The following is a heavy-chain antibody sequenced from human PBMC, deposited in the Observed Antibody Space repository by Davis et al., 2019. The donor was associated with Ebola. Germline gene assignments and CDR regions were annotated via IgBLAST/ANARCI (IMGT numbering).Heavy chain of an antibody. Sequence: GSLSLSCKGSGYSFPDSLIGWVRQEPGPRLEWMGIIFPRDSDTRYSPSFQGQVTISVDKSINTAYLRWSSLKASDTAVYFCARGEDNRGWTSGWWFDSWGQGTRVTVST. J-gene: IGHJ5*01. CDR1: GYSFPDSL. CDR3: ARGEDNRGWTSGWWFDS. CDR2: IFPRDSDT. D-gene: IGHD6-19*01. V-gene: IGHV5-51*01.